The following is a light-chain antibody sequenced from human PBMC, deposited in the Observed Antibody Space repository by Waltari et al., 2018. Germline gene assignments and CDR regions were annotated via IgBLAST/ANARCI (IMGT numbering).Light chain of an antibody. CDR2: GAS. CDR3: QQYDSIVLT. CDR1: QSIGKY. Sequence: EIMLTQSPGTLSLSPGERATLSCRASQSIGKYLVWYQQKPGQAPRLLIYGASSRATGIPDRFSGSGSGTDFTLTISRLEPEDFAVYYCQQYDSIVLTFGGGTRVEI. J-gene: IGKJ4*01. V-gene: IGKV3-20*01.